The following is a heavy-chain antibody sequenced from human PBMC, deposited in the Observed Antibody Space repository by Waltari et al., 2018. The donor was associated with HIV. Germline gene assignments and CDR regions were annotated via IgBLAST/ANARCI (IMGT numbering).Heavy chain of an antibody. CDR1: GFTLSRYT. J-gene: IGHJ4*02. CDR3: ARASRGVAVAGFDY. Sequence: EVQLVESGGGLVKTGGSLRLPCEAPGFTLSRYTMNCVLQHPGKGLEWVSSISSSSSDIYYAVSVKGRFTISRDNAKNSLFLQMSSLRAEDMAVYYCARASRGVAVAGFDYWGQGILVTVSS. CDR2: ISSSSSDI. D-gene: IGHD6-19*01. V-gene: IGHV3-21*01.